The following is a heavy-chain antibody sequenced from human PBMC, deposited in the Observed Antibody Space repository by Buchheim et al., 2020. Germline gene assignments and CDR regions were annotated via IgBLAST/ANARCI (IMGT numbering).Heavy chain of an antibody. D-gene: IGHD3-3*01. Sequence: QVQLVQSGAEVKKPGASVKVSCKASGYTFTSYDINWVRQATGQGLEWMGWMNPNSGNTGYAQKFQGRVTMTRNTSISTAYMELSSLRSEDTAVYYCESRIGSYYDFWSGYFYYYYYGMDVWGQGTT. CDR1: GYTFTSYD. V-gene: IGHV1-8*01. J-gene: IGHJ6*02. CDR3: ESRIGSYYDFWSGYFYYYYYGMDV. CDR2: MNPNSGNT.